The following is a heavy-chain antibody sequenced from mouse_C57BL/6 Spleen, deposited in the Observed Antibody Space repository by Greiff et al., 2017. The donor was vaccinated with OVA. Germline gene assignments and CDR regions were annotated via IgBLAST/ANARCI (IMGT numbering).Heavy chain of an antibody. J-gene: IGHJ2*01. CDR3: ASWGGNYDYFDY. V-gene: IGHV1-72*01. Sequence: QQSCKASGYTFTSYWMHWVKQRPGRGLEWIGRIDPNSGGTKYNEKFKSKATLTVDKPSSTAYMQLSSLTSEDSAVYYCASWGGNYDYFDYWGQGTTLTVSS. CDR1: GYTFTSYW. CDR2: IDPNSGGT. D-gene: IGHD2-1*01.